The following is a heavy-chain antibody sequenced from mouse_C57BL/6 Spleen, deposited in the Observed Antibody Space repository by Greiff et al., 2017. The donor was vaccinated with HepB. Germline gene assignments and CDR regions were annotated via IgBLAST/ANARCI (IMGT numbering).Heavy chain of an antibody. CDR1: GYAFSSSW. CDR3: ARARGEGYARDY. CDR2: IYPGDGDT. V-gene: IGHV1-82*01. D-gene: IGHD2-13*01. J-gene: IGHJ4*01. Sequence: QVQLKESGPELVKPGASVKISCKASGYAFSSSWMNWVKQRPGKGLEWIGRIYPGDGDTNYNGKFKGKATLTADKSSSTAYMQLSSLTSEDTAVYCWARARGEGYARDYWGQGTSVTVSS.